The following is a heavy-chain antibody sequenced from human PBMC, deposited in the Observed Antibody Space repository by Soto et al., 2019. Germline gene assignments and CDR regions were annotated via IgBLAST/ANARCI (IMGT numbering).Heavy chain of an antibody. CDR2: IYHSGST. V-gene: IGHV4-4*02. J-gene: IGHJ4*02. Sequence: SETLSLTCAVSSGSISSSNWWSWVRQPPGKGLEWIGEIYHSGSTNYNPSLKSRVTISVDKSKNQFSLKLSSVTAADTAVYYCARARKPDITIFGGYDYWGQGTLVTVSS. D-gene: IGHD3-3*01. CDR1: SGSISSSNW. CDR3: ARARKPDITIFGGYDY.